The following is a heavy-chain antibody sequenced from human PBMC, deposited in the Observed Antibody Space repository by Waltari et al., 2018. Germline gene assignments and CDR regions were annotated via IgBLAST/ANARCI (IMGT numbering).Heavy chain of an antibody. V-gene: IGHV4-34*02. CDR3: ARVGRRESDWYYAGFDS. Sequence: QVQLQQWGAGLLKPSETLSLTCALSGGSFSGYYWPWIRQIPEKGLEWLGETNHLGVTNHNPSLKRRVTISLYMSKNQLYLKMTSVTAADTAVYYCARVGRRESDWYYAGFDSWGLGTLVTVSS. J-gene: IGHJ4*02. CDR1: GGSFSGYY. D-gene: IGHD1-7*01. CDR2: TNHLGVT.